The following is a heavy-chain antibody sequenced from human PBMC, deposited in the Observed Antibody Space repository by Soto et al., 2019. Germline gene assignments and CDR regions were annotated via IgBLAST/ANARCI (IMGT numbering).Heavy chain of an antibody. Sequence: EVQLVESGGDLVQPGGSLRLSCAASGFTFSRYEMNWVRQAPGKGLEWISYISTSGRTIYYADPVKGRFTISRDNATNSLSLQMNGLRAEDTAVYSCARELAAAGSFDYWGQGTLVTV. CDR3: ARELAAAGSFDY. CDR1: GFTFSRYE. CDR2: ISTSGRTI. D-gene: IGHD6-13*01. V-gene: IGHV3-48*03. J-gene: IGHJ4*02.